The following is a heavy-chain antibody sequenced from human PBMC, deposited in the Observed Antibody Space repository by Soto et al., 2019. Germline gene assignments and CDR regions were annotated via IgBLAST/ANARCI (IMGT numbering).Heavy chain of an antibody. CDR2: IYHSGST. D-gene: IGHD2-2*01. CDR1: GGSISSSNW. Sequence: PSETLSLTCAVSGGSISSSNWWSWLRQPPGKGLEWIGEIYHSGSTNYNPSLKSRVTISVDKSKNQFSLKLSSVTAADTAVYYCAREDQIVVTAASGGRYASSYYVMDVSGQGTSVTVSS. J-gene: IGHJ6*01. CDR3: AREDQIVVTAASGGRYASSYYVMDV. V-gene: IGHV4-4*02.